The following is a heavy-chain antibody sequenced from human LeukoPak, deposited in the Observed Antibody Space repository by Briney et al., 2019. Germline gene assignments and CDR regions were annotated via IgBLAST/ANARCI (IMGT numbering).Heavy chain of an antibody. D-gene: IGHD4-4*01. Sequence: GGSLRLSCAASGFTFSDNYMSWIRQAPGKGLEWVSYISSSSYIYYADSVKGRFTISRDNAKNSLYLQMNSLRAEDTAVYYCARSQLDYRGFDYWGQGTLVTVSS. J-gene: IGHJ4*02. CDR2: ISSSSYI. CDR3: ARSQLDYRGFDY. CDR1: GFTFSDNY. V-gene: IGHV3-11*06.